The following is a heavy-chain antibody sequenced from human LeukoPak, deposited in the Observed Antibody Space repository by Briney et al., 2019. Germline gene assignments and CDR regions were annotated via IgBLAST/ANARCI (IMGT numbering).Heavy chain of an antibody. V-gene: IGHV3-23*01. Sequence: GGSLRLSCAASGFTFSSYAMSWVRQAPGKGLEWVSAISGSGGTTYYADSVKGRFAISRDNSKNTLYLQMYSLRAEDTAVYYCAKPQVLPPKWFDPWGQGTLVTVSS. CDR1: GFTFSSYA. CDR3: AKPQVLPPKWFDP. CDR2: ISGSGGTT. J-gene: IGHJ5*02.